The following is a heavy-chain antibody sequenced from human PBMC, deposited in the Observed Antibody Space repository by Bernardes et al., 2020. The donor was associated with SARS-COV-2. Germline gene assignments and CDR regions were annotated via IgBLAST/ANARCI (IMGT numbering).Heavy chain of an antibody. Sequence: SLRLTCTVSGGSIRSDGYYWSWIRQHKGKGLEWIGYLYYSGSTYYNPSLKSRVTISVDTSKHQFSLKLSSVTAADTAVYYCSRAHRITIFGVVRYFAYWGPGTTGTASS. D-gene: IGHD3-3*01. CDR1: GGSIRSDGYY. V-gene: IGHV4-31*03. CDR3: SRAHRITIFGVVRYFAY. J-gene: IGHJ4*02. CDR2: LYYSGST.